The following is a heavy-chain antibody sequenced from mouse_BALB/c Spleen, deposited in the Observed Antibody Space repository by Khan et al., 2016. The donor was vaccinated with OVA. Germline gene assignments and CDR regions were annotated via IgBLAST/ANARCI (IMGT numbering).Heavy chain of an antibody. Sequence: QIQLVQSGAELAKPGASVKMSCKASGYTFIDYWILWVKQRPGQGLEWIGYINPSTGYTEYNQNFKDKATLIADKSSSTAYMQLSSLTSEDSAVYYCARRGLRWDFDYWGQGTTLTVSS. J-gene: IGHJ2*01. V-gene: IGHV1-7*01. CDR2: INPSTGYT. CDR1: GYTFIDYW. CDR3: ARRGLRWDFDY. D-gene: IGHD1-1*01.